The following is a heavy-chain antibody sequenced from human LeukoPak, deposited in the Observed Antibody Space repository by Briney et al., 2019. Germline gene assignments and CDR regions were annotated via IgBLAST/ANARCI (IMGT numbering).Heavy chain of an antibody. J-gene: IGHJ6*03. CDR1: RFTFSSYS. D-gene: IGHD1-26*01. CDR3: ARDGPLVGATDYYYYMDV. V-gene: IGHV3-21*01. CDR2: ISSRTTYI. Sequence: GGSLRLSCAASRFTFSSYSMNWVRQAPGKGLEWVSSISSRTTYIYYAASVKGRFTISRDNAKNSLYLQMNSLRAEDTAVYYCARDGPLVGATDYYYYMDVWGKGTTVTVSS.